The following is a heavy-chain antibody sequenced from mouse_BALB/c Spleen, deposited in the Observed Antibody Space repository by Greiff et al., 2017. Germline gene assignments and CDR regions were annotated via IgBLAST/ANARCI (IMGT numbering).Heavy chain of an antibody. CDR1: GYTFTSYY. Sequence: VQLVESGPELVKPGASVRISCKASGYTFTSYYIHWVKQRPGQGLEWIGWIYPGNVNTKYNEKFKGKATLTADKSSSTAYMQLSSLTSEDSAVYFCARYRRGDYYAMDYWGQGTSVTVSS. CDR3: ARYRRGDYYAMDY. V-gene: IGHV1S56*01. CDR2: IYPGNVNT. J-gene: IGHJ4*01.